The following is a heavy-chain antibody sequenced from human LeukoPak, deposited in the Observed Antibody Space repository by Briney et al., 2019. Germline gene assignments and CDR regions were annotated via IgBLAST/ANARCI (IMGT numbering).Heavy chain of an antibody. V-gene: IGHV3-23*01. CDR1: GFTLSSYD. J-gene: IGHJ4*02. Sequence: GGSLSLFCTASGFTLSSYDVSWARQAPGKGLEWVSSISGSGGNTFYEDSVKGRFTVSIDNSRDNSKNTLYLQMNNLRAEDTAVYYCAKGLSSGWNCIGSENWGEGALVTVSS. D-gene: IGHD6-19*01. CDR2: ISGSGGNT. CDR3: AKGLSSGWNCIGSEN.